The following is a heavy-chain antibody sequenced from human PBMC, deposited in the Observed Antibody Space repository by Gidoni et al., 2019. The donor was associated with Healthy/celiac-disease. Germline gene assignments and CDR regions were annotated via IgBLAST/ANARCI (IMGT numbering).Heavy chain of an antibody. CDR1: GYTFTGYY. CDR3: ARDLWVRGGYFKQYYYYGMDV. CDR2: INPNSGGT. J-gene: IGHJ6*02. V-gene: IGHV1-2*04. Sequence: QVQLVQSGAELKKPGASVKVSCKASGYTFTGYYMHLVRQAPGQGLEWMGWINPNSGGTNYAQKFQGWVTMTRDTSISTAYMELSRLRSDDTAVYYCARDLWVRGGYFKQYYYYGMDVWGQGTTVTVSS. D-gene: IGHD3-10*01.